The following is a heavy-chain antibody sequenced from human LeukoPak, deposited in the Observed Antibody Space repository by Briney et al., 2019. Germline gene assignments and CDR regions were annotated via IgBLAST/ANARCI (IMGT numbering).Heavy chain of an antibody. CDR3: ARVRCSGGSCPYYYYYYYMDV. CDR2: IHYSGST. CDR1: GDSISTSNSY. V-gene: IGHV4-39*07. J-gene: IGHJ6*03. Sequence: PSETLSLTCTVSGDSISTSNSYWGWIRQPPGKGLEWNASIHYSGSTYYNPSLQSRVTISIDTSNNQFSLKLRFVTAADTAVYYCARVRCSGGSCPYYYYYYYMDVWGKGTTVTVSS. D-gene: IGHD2-15*01.